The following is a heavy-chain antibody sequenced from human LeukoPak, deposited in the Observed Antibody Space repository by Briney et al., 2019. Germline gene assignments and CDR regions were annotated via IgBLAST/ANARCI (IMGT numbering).Heavy chain of an antibody. Sequence: GGSLRLSCAASGFTFSSYAIHWVRQAPGKGLEWVAVISYDGSNKYYADSVKGRFTISRDNSKNTLYLQMNSLRAEDTAVYYCARGIAAAGTWEYYFDYWGQGTLVTVSS. CDR3: ARGIAAAGTWEYYFDY. CDR2: ISYDGSNK. J-gene: IGHJ4*02. CDR1: GFTFSSYA. V-gene: IGHV3-30*04. D-gene: IGHD6-13*01.